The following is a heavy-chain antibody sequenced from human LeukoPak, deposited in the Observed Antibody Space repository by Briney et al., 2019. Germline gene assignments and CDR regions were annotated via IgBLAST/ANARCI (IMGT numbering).Heavy chain of an antibody. V-gene: IGHV3-21*01. CDR1: GFTFSSYE. CDR2: ISTSSSYI. J-gene: IGHJ4*02. Sequence: GGSLRLSCAASGFTFSSYEMNWVRQAPGKGLEWVSSISTSSSYIYYADSVKGRFTISRDNSKNTLYLQMNSLRDEDTAVYYCARVGGSYVSAFDYWGQGTLATVSS. CDR3: ARVGGSYVSAFDY. D-gene: IGHD1-26*01.